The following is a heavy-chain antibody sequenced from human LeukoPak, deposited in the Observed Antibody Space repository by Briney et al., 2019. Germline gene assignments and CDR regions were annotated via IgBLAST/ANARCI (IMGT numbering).Heavy chain of an antibody. D-gene: IGHD3-9*01. CDR2: INRSGST. V-gene: IGHV4-34*01. Sequence: SETLSLTCAVYGGSFSGYYWSWIRQPPGKGLEWIGEINRSGSTNYNPSLKSRVTISVDTSKNQFSLKLSSVTAADTAVYYCARFRRYYDILTGYYKYESSDAFDIWGQGTMVTVSS. CDR3: ARFRRYYDILTGYYKYESSDAFDI. CDR1: GGSFSGYY. J-gene: IGHJ3*02.